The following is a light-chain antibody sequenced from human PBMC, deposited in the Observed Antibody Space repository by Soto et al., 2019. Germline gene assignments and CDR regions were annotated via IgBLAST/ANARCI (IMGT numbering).Light chain of an antibody. CDR3: QQDYNLLWT. Sequence: GERVNLSCRASQSVSSSSLTWYQQKPGQAPRLLIYGASTRATSIPARFSGSGSGTDFTLTISSLQPEDFAVYYCQQDYNLLWTFGQGTKV. CDR1: QSVSSSS. V-gene: IGKV3D-7*01. CDR2: GAS. J-gene: IGKJ1*01.